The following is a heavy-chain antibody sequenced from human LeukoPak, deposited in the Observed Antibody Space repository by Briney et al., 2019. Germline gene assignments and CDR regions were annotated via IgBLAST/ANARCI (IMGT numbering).Heavy chain of an antibody. D-gene: IGHD6-13*01. CDR2: ISSSSSTI. V-gene: IGHV3-48*01. CDR1: GFTFSSYS. Sequence: PGGSLRLSCAASGFTFSSYSMNWVRQAPGKGLEWVSYISSSSSTIYYADSVKGRFTISRDNAKNSLYLQMNSLRAEDTAVYYCARDTKPQLAPYYYMDVWGKGTTVTVSS. J-gene: IGHJ6*03. CDR3: ARDTKPQLAPYYYMDV.